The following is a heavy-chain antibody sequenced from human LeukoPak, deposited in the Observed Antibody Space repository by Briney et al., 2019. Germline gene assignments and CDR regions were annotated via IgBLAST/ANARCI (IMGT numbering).Heavy chain of an antibody. J-gene: IGHJ5*02. D-gene: IGHD1-26*01. CDR2: IYSSGAT. V-gene: IGHV3-53*01. CDR1: GFIVSSNY. Sequence: GGSLRLSCAASGFIVSSNYMSWLRQAPGKGLEWVSVIYSSGATYYADSVKGRFTISRDNSKNMLYLQMNSLRAEDTAVYYCARGPIVGPTKGFDPWGQGTLVTVSS. CDR3: ARGPIVGPTKGFDP.